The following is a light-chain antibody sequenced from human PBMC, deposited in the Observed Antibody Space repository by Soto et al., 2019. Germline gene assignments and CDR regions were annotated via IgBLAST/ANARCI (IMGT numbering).Light chain of an antibody. Sequence: DIQMTQSPSSLSASVGDRVTITCRASQGISTFLAWYQQRPGNVPMLLIYGASTLQSGVPSRFSGSGSGTEFTLTISSLQPEDVATYYCQKYNSAPPLFAFGPGTKVEIK. J-gene: IGKJ3*01. CDR3: QKYNSAPPLFA. V-gene: IGKV1-27*01. CDR1: QGISTF. CDR2: GAS.